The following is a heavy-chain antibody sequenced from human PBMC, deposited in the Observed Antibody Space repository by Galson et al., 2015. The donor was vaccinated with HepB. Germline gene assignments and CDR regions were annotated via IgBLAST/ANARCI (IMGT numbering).Heavy chain of an antibody. CDR2: IYYSGST. Sequence: LSLTCTVSGGSISSSSYYWGWIRQPPGKGLEWIGSIYYSGSTYYNPSLKSRVTISVDTSKNQFSLKLSSVTAADTAVYYAVRGVMLEVRPPQNWFDPWGQGTLVTVSS. J-gene: IGHJ5*02. CDR3: VRGVMLEVRPPQNWFDP. D-gene: IGHD3-10*01. CDR1: GGSISSSSYY. V-gene: IGHV4-39*01.